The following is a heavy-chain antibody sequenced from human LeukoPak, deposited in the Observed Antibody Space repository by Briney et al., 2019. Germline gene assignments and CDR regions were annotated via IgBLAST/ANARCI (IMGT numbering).Heavy chain of an antibody. CDR1: GFTFSSYS. Sequence: GGSLRLSCAASGFTFSSYSMNWVRQAPGKGLEWVSSISSSSYIYYADSVKGRFTISRDNAKNSLYLQMNSLRAEDTAVYYCARGARGMVRGVPLFDYWGQGTLVTVSS. V-gene: IGHV3-21*01. CDR3: ARGARGMVRGVPLFDY. J-gene: IGHJ4*02. D-gene: IGHD3-10*01. CDR2: ISSSSYI.